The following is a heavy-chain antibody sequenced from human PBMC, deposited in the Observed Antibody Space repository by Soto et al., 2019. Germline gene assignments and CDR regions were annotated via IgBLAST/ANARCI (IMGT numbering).Heavy chain of an antibody. V-gene: IGHV4-59*08. CDR1: GGSISSYY. CDR3: TRRYGYSFDY. CDR2: IYYSGST. J-gene: IGHJ4*02. Sequence: QVQLQESGPGLVKPSETLSLTCTVSGGSISSYYWSWIRQPPGKGLEWIGYIYYSGSTNYNPSLKCRVTISVDTSKNQSSLKLSSVTAADTAVYYCTRRYGYSFDYLGQGTLVSVSS. D-gene: IGHD1-1*01.